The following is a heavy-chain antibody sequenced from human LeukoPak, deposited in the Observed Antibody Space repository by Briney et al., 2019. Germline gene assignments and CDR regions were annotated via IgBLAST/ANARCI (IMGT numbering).Heavy chain of an antibody. CDR2: ISYDGCNK. CDR3: ARDLQL. CDR1: GFSFTSYW. J-gene: IGHJ4*02. V-gene: IGHV3-30-3*01. D-gene: IGHD2-2*01. Sequence: PGGPLRLSCAASGFSFTSYWMIGVPQAPGKGREGVAVISYDGCNKYYADSVKGRFTISRDNSKNTLYLQMNSLRAEDTAVYYCARDLQLWGQGTLVTVSS.